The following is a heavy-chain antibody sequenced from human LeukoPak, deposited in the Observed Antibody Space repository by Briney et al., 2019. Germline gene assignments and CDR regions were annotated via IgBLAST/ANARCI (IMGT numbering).Heavy chain of an antibody. CDR3: AKDHVPNYYDSSGYSVDY. D-gene: IGHD3-22*01. CDR2: IRYDGSNK. Sequence: GGSLRLSCAASGFTFTTYGMHWVRQAPGKGLEWVAFIRYDGSNKYYADSVKGRFTISRDNSKNTLYLQMNSLRAEDTAVYYCAKDHVPNYYDSSGYSVDYWGQGTLVTVSS. V-gene: IGHV3-30*02. CDR1: GFTFTTYG. J-gene: IGHJ4*02.